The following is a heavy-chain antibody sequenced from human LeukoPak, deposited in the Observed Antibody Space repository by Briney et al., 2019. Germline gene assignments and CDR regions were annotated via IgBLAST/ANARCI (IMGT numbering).Heavy chain of an antibody. Sequence: SETLSLTCAVYGGSFSGYYWSWIRQPPGKGLEWIGEINHSGSTNYNPSLKSRVTISVDTSKYQFSLKLSSVTAADTAVYYCARESPGYSSGWYVFSDYWGQGTLVTVSS. CDR1: GGSFSGYY. CDR3: ARESPGYSSGWYVFSDY. D-gene: IGHD6-19*01. V-gene: IGHV4-34*01. CDR2: INHSGST. J-gene: IGHJ4*02.